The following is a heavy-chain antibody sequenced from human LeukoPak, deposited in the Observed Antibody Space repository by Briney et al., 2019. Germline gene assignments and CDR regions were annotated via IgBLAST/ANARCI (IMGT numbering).Heavy chain of an antibody. V-gene: IGHV4-39*07. CDR1: GGSISSGSYY. D-gene: IGHD6-13*01. CDR3: ARSKQQLVLLNWFDP. J-gene: IGHJ5*02. CDR2: IYYSGST. Sequence: SQILSLTCTVSGGSISSGSYYWSWIRQPPGKGLEWIGSIYYSGSTYYNPSLKSRVTISVDTSKNQFSLKLSSVTAADTAVYYCARSKQQLVLLNWFDPWGQGTLVTVSS.